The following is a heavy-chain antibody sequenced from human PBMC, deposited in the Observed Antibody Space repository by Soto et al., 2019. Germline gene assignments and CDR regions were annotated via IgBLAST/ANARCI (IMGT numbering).Heavy chain of an antibody. CDR2: TYYRSKWYN. Sequence: SQTLSLTCAISGDSVSSNSAAWNWIRQSPSRGLEWLGRTYYRSKWYNDYAVSVKSRITINPDTSKNQFSLQLNSVTPEDTAVYYCARDRTIAVAGISYYYYYGMDVWGQGTTFTV. J-gene: IGHJ6*02. D-gene: IGHD6-19*01. V-gene: IGHV6-1*01. CDR1: GDSVSSNSAA. CDR3: ARDRTIAVAGISYYYYYGMDV.